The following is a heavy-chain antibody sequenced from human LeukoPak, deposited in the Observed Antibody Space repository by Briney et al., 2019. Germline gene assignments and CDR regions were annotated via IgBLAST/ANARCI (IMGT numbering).Heavy chain of an antibody. CDR1: GFTFSSYS. Sequence: GGSLRLSCAASGFTFSSYSMNWVRQAPGKGLEWVSSISSSSSYIYYADSVKGRFTISRDNAKNSLYLQMNSLRAEDTAVYYCTRDSGSGSYYTIPWFDPWGQGTLVTVSP. D-gene: IGHD3-10*01. CDR3: TRDSGSGSYYTIPWFDP. CDR2: ISSSSSYI. J-gene: IGHJ5*02. V-gene: IGHV3-21*01.